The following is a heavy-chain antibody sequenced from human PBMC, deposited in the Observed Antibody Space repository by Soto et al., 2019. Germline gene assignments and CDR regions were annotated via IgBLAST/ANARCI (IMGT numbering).Heavy chain of an antibody. Sequence: PGGSLRLSCAASGFTFSSYAMHWVRQAPGKGLEWVAVVSYDGSNKYYADSVKGRFTISRDNSKNTLYLQMNSLRAEDTAVYYCARAGGSGSYYLNYHYYGMDGWGQGTTVTVS. D-gene: IGHD3-10*01. V-gene: IGHV3-30-3*01. CDR1: GFTFSSYA. CDR3: ARAGGSGSYYLNYHYYGMDG. J-gene: IGHJ6*02. CDR2: VSYDGSNK.